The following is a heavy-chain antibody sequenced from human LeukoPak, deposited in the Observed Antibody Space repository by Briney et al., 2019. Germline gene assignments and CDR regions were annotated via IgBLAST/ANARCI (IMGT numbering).Heavy chain of an antibody. CDR1: GFTFSTYS. CDR2: IRGGGENT. J-gene: IGHJ4*02. CDR3: AKISWDGRGTFY. V-gene: IGHV3-23*01. Sequence: PGGSLRLSCAASGFTFSTYSMSWVRQAPGKGLEWVSAIRGGGENTYYADSVKGRFTISRDNSKDTPSLQMNSLRAEDTAVYYCAKISWDGRGTFYWGQGTLVTVSS. D-gene: IGHD2-15*01.